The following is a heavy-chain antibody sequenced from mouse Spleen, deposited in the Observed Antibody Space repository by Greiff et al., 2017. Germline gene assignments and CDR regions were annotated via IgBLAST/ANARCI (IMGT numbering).Heavy chain of an antibody. D-gene: IGHD1-1*01. CDR3: ARFITTVGHWYFDV. CDR2: INPSTGGT. V-gene: IGHV1-42*01. Sequence: VQLQQSGPELVKPGASVKISCKASGYSFTGYYMNWVKQSPEKSLEWIGEINPSTGGTTYNQKFKAKATLTVDKSSSTAYMQLKSLTSEDSAVYYCARFITTVGHWYFDVWGAGTTVTVSS. J-gene: IGHJ1*01. CDR1: GYSFTGYY.